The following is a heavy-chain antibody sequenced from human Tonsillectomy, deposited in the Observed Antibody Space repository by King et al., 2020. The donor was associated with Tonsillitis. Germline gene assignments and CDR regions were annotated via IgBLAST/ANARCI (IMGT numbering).Heavy chain of an antibody. CDR3: VRDMSSGSYYGAFDL. Sequence: VQLVESGGGLVQPGRSLRLSCAASPFSFDDYAMHWVRQAPGKGLEWVSGISWNSGNIGYAESVRGRFTISRDNAKKLLYLQMNGLRAEDTALYYCVRDMSSGSYYGAFDLWGLGTMVIVSS. J-gene: IGHJ3*01. V-gene: IGHV3-9*01. CDR1: PFSFDDYA. D-gene: IGHD1-26*01. CDR2: ISWNSGNI.